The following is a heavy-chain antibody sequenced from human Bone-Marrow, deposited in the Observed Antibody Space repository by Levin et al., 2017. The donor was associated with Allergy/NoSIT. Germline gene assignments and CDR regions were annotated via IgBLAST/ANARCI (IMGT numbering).Heavy chain of an antibody. CDR2: IVVGSGNA. J-gene: IGHJ2*01. Sequence: PEASVKVSCKASGFTFNRAAVQWVRQTRGQRLEWIGWIVVGSGNANNAQKFQGRVTITRDMSTNTAFLELTGLTSEDTALYYCATEGFDLWGRGTLVTVSS. CDR3: ATEGFDL. CDR1: GFTFNRAA. V-gene: IGHV1-58*01.